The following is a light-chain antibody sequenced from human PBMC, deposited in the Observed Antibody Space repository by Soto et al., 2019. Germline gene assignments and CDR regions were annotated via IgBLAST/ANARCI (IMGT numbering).Light chain of an antibody. Sequence: DIQMTQSPSTLSASVGDRVTITCRASQSISSWLAWYQQKPGKAPKVLIYDASNLESGVPSRFSGSGSGAEFTLTISSLQPDDFATYYCQQYNSYPVTCGGGTKVEIK. V-gene: IGKV1-5*01. CDR3: QQYNSYPVT. CDR2: DAS. J-gene: IGKJ4*01. CDR1: QSISSW.